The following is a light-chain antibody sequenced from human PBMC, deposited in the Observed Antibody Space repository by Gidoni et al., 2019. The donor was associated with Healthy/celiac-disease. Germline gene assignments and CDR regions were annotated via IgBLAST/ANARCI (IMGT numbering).Light chain of an antibody. J-gene: IGKJ2*01. Sequence: DIKMTPSPSSLSASVGDRLTITCRASQSSRSYLNWYQQKPGKAPKLLIYAASSLQSGVPSRFSGSGSGTDFTLTISSLQAEDFAAYYCQQGYSTPPTFGQGTKLEIK. CDR1: QSSRSY. CDR2: AAS. V-gene: IGKV1-39*01. CDR3: QQGYSTPPT.